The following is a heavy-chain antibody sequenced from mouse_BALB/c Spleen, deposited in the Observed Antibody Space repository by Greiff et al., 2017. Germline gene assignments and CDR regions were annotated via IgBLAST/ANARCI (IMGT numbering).Heavy chain of an antibody. Sequence: EVKLVESGGGLVKPGGSLKLSCAASGFAFSSYDMSWVRQTPEKRLEWVAYISSGGGSTYYPDTVKGRFTISRDNAKNTLYLQMSSLKSEDTAMYYCARHGGYYGSSSWFAYWGQGTLVTVSA. D-gene: IGHD1-1*01. V-gene: IGHV5-12-1*01. CDR3: ARHGGYYGSSSWFAY. CDR1: GFAFSSYD. J-gene: IGHJ3*01. CDR2: ISSGGGST.